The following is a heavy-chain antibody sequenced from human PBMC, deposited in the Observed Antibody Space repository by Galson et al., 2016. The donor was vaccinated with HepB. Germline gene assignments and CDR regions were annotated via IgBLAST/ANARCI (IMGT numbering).Heavy chain of an antibody. CDR2: IHSGDST. Sequence: SLRLSCAASGFTVSSNYMSWVRQAPGKGLEWVSVIHSGDSTKYADSVKGRFTIFRDNSKNTLYLQMNNLRVEDTAVYYCAKAGGLGYYGMDVWGQGTTVTVS. CDR1: GFTVSSNY. J-gene: IGHJ6*02. D-gene: IGHD3/OR15-3a*01. V-gene: IGHV3-53*01. CDR3: AKAGGLGYYGMDV.